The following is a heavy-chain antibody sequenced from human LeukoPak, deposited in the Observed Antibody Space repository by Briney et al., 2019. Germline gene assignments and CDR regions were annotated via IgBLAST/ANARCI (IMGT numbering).Heavy chain of an antibody. D-gene: IGHD4-17*01. CDR1: GGSISSYY. Sequence: SETLSLTCTVSGGSISSYYWSWIRQPPGKGLEWIGYIYYSGSTYYNPSLKSRVTISVDTSKNQFSLKLSSVTAADTAVYYCARYGDYEFFDYWGQGTLVTVSS. CDR3: ARYGDYEFFDY. CDR2: IYYSGST. J-gene: IGHJ4*02. V-gene: IGHV4-59*06.